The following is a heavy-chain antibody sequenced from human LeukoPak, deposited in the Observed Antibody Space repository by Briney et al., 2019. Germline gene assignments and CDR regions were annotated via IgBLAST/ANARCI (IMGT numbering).Heavy chain of an antibody. CDR1: GFTVSSNY. CDR2: IYKNAIT. D-gene: IGHD3-10*01. V-gene: IGHV3-53*01. J-gene: IGHJ6*03. CDR3: ARYGSGSYWVVHYYMDV. Sequence: GGSLRLSCAASGFTVSSNYMTWVRQAPGKGLEWVSVIYKNAITYYADTVKGRFTISRDNAKNSLYLQMNSLRAEDTAVYYCARYGSGSYWVVHYYMDVWGKGTTVTVSS.